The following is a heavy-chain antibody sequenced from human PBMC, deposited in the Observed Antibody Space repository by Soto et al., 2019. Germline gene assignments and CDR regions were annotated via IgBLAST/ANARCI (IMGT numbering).Heavy chain of an antibody. CDR1: GYTFTSYG. J-gene: IGHJ4*02. CDR2: ISAYNGNT. V-gene: IGHV1-18*03. D-gene: IGHD3-3*01. Sequence: ASVKVSCKASGYTFTSYGISWVRQAPGQGLEWMGWISAYNGNTNYAQKLQGRVTMTTDTSTSTAYMELRSLRSDDMAVYYCARADYDFWSGYPTNFDYWGQGTLVTVSS. CDR3: ARADYDFWSGYPTNFDY.